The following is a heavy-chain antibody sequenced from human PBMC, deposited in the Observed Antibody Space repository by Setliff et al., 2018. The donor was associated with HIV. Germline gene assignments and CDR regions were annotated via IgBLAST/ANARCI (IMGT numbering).Heavy chain of an antibody. J-gene: IGHJ3*02. CDR3: ARDPAFGAFDI. CDR1: GFTFSSYA. V-gene: IGHV3-21*04. D-gene: IGHD3-10*01. CDR2: ISSGTRYI. Sequence: PGGSLRLSCAASGFTFSSYAMSWVRQAPGKGLEWVSSISSGTRYIHYADSVKGRFTISRDNVKNSLYLQMSSLRTEDTAVYFCARDPAFGAFDIWGQGTMVTVSS.